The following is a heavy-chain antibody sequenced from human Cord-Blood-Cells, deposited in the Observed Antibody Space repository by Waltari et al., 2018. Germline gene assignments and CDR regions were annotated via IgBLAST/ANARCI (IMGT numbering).Heavy chain of an antibody. V-gene: IGHV4-59*11. CDR3: ARVSAATEPDAFDI. CDR2: IYYSGST. Sequence: QVQLQESGPGLVTPSETLSPTCTVSGGSISSHYWSWIRQPPGKGLEWIGYIYYSGSTNYTPSLKSRVTISVDTSKNQFSLKLSSVTAADTAVYYCARVSAATEPDAFDIWGQGTMVTVSS. D-gene: IGHD6-13*01. J-gene: IGHJ3*02. CDR1: GGSISSHY.